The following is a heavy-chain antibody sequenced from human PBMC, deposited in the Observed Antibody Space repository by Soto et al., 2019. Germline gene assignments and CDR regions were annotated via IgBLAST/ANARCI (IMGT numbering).Heavy chain of an antibody. D-gene: IGHD6-6*01. J-gene: IGHJ3*02. CDR1: GFTFSSFP. V-gene: IGHV3-48*01. CDR2: ISATSSTI. CDR3: ARDAWGSISTEGFDI. Sequence: EVQLVESGGGLVQPGGSLRLSCTASGFTFSSFPRNWVRQAPGKGLEWVSYISATSSTIYYADSVKGRFTISRDNAKNSLHLQMNSLRAEDTAVYYCARDAWGSISTEGFDIWGQGTLVTVSS.